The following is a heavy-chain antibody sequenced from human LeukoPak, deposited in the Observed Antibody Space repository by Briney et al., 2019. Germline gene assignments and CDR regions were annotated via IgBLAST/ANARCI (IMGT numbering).Heavy chain of an antibody. J-gene: IGHJ4*02. Sequence: SETLSLTCTVSGGSITSYCWAWIRQPPGKGLEYIGYIYYTGSTNSNPSLKSRVTISLDMSKNQFSLKLNSVTAADTAMYYCARSYFYDGPRDLDYWGLGTLVTVSS. CDR1: GGSITSYC. V-gene: IGHV4-59*08. D-gene: IGHD3-22*01. CDR3: ARSYFYDGPRDLDY. CDR2: IYYTGST.